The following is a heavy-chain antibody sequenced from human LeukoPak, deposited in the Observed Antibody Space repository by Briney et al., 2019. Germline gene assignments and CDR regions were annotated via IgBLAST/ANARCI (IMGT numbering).Heavy chain of an antibody. CDR2: TYGGGGVT. CDR1: GLSVSSNY. J-gene: IGHJ4*02. CDR3: AKGVFLADLLLFDY. Sequence: QPGGSLRLSSAASGLSVSSNYMSWVRQTPGKGLEWLSVTYGGGGVTHYAGSIKGRFSTSRDISTNTVYLQMNSLRVDDTAVYYCAKGVFLADLLLFDYWGQGTLVTVSS. D-gene: IGHD2/OR15-2a*01. V-gene: IGHV3-53*01.